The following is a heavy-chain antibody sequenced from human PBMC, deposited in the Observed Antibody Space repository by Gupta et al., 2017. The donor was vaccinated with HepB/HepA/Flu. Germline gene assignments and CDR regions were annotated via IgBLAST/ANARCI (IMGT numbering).Heavy chain of an antibody. V-gene: IGHV2-26*01. CDR1: GFSLDTPKMG. CDR3: ARMVTTSNTFNGFDP. D-gene: IGHD4-17*01. J-gene: IGHJ5*02. Sequence: QVTLKESGPVLVKPTETLTLTCTVSGFSLDTPKMGVSWIRQPPGKDLEWLEHMLTNDEKSYSTSLRNRITISKDTSKSQIVLTMTNMDPMDTATYYGARMVTTSNTFNGFDPWGQGTLVTVSS. CDR2: MLTNDEK.